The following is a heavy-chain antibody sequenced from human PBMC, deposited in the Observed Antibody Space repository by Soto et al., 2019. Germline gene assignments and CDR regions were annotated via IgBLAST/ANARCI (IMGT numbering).Heavy chain of an antibody. D-gene: IGHD6-19*01. V-gene: IGHV3-23*01. CDR1: GFTFSSYA. Sequence: GGSLRLSCAASGFTFSSYAMTWVRQAPGKGLEWVSLISGTGGSTYYADSVKGRFTISRDTSKNTLYLQMSSLRAEDTAVYYCAKGQWHPPCFDYWGQGILVTVSS. CDR2: ISGTGGST. J-gene: IGHJ4*02. CDR3: AKGQWHPPCFDY.